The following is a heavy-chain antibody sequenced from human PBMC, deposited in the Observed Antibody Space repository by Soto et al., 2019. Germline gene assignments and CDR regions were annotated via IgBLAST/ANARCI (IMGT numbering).Heavy chain of an antibody. CDR2: INHTGGT. D-gene: IGHD3-3*01. CDR1: GVSVNGYY. J-gene: IGHJ6*02. Sequence: SETLSLTCAVYGVSVNGYYWNWIRQPPGKGLEWIGEINHTGGTHYNPSLKSRVTISVDTSKTQFSLKLSSVTAADTAVYYCARDEMARTLSSGQTLLGYYYYDMDVWGQGTTVTVSS. V-gene: IGHV4-34*01. CDR3: ARDEMARTLSSGQTLLGYYYYDMDV.